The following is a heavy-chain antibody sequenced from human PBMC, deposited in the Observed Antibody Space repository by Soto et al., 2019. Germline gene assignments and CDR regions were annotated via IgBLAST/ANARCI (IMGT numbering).Heavy chain of an antibody. CDR1: GYTFTSYD. CDR3: ARGPPHYGDYVDYYYYYMDV. CDR2: MNPNSGNT. D-gene: IGHD4-17*01. V-gene: IGHV1-8*01. Sequence: GASMKVSCKASGYTFTSYDINWVRQATGQGLEWMGWMNPNSGNTGYAQKFQGRVTMTRNTSISTAYMELSSLRSEDTAVYYCARGPPHYGDYVDYYYYYMDVWGKGTTVTVSS. J-gene: IGHJ6*03.